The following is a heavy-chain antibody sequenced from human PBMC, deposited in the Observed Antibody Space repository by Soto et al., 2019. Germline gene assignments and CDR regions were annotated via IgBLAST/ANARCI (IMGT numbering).Heavy chain of an antibody. CDR2: IYPGDSDT. CDR1: GYSFTSYW. Sequence: LGESLKISCKGSGYSFTSYWIGWVRQMPGKGLEWMGIIYPGDSDTRYSPSFQGQVTISADKSISTAYLQWSSLKASDTAMYYCVRQFVYRPPNYYCYGMDVWGQGTTVTVSS. CDR3: VRQFVYRPPNYYCYGMDV. V-gene: IGHV5-51*01. D-gene: IGHD3-16*01. J-gene: IGHJ6*01.